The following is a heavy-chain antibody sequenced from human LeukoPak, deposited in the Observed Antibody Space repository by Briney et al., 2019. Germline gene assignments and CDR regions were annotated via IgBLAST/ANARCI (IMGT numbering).Heavy chain of an antibody. Sequence: SETLSLTCTVSGGSISSHYWSWIRQPPGKGLEWIGYIYYSWSTNYNPSLKSRVTISVDTSKNQFSLKLTSVAAADTAVYYCARAGGDPHYYYYYYMDVWGKGTPVTVSS. CDR2: IYYSWST. V-gene: IGHV4-59*11. D-gene: IGHD2-21*02. CDR1: GGSISSHY. J-gene: IGHJ6*03. CDR3: ARAGGDPHYYYYYYMDV.